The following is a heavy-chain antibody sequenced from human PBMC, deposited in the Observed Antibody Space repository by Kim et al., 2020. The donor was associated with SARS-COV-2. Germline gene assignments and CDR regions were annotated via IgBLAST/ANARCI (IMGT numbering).Heavy chain of an antibody. CDR3: AREGEVLNWFDP. V-gene: IGHV1-3*01. Sequence: TYAVKLQGRVVITRDTSASTAYMELCSQGSEDTAVYYCAREGEVLNWFDPWGQGTLVTVSS. J-gene: IGHJ5*02.